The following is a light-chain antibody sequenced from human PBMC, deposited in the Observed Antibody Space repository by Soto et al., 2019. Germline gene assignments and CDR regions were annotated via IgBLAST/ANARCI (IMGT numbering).Light chain of an antibody. CDR2: DNN. Sequence: QSVLTQPPSVSAAPGQTVTISCSGNTSNIGLNYVSWYQQLPGTAPKLLIYDNNKRPSVIPDRFSGSQSDTSATLAITGLQTGDEADYYCGTWDNSLRAGVFGGGTKLTVL. CDR3: GTWDNSLRAGV. V-gene: IGLV1-51*01. CDR1: TSNIGLNY. J-gene: IGLJ2*01.